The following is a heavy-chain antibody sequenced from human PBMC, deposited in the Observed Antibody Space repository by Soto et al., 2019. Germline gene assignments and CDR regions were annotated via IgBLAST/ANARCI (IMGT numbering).Heavy chain of an antibody. V-gene: IGHV4-30-2*01. D-gene: IGHD2-2*01. J-gene: IGHJ5*02. CDR1: GGSISSGGYS. CDR3: ARVPDR. Sequence: SETLSLTCAVSGGSISSGGYSWSWIRQPPGKGLEVIGYTYHSGSTYYNPSLKSRVTISVYRSKNQFSLKLSSVTAADTAVYYCARVPDRWGQGTLVTVSS. CDR2: TYHSGST.